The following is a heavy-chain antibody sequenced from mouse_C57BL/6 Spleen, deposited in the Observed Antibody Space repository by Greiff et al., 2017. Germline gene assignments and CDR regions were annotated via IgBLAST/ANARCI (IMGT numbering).Heavy chain of an antibody. J-gene: IGHJ4*01. CDR1: GFTFSSYA. V-gene: IGHV5-4*01. Sequence: DVHLVESGGGLVKPGGSLKLSCAASGFTFSSYAMSWVRQTPEQRLEWVATISDGGSYTYYPDNVKGRFTISRDNAKNNLYLQMSHLKSEDTAMYYCARDEEYYYAMDYWGQGTSVTVSS. CDR2: ISDGGSYT. CDR3: ARDEEYYYAMDY.